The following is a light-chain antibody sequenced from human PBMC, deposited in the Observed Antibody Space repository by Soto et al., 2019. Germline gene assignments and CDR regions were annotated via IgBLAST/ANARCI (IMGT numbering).Light chain of an antibody. J-gene: IGKJ1*01. CDR1: QDIARY. CDR2: DAS. Sequence: EIVMTQSPATLSVSPGERATLSCRASQDIARYLAWYQQKPGQAPRLLIYDASNRATGIPARFSGSGSGTDYTLTITNLESEDFAVYYCQQRSNWPWTFGQGTKVDI. CDR3: QQRSNWPWT. V-gene: IGKV3D-11*01.